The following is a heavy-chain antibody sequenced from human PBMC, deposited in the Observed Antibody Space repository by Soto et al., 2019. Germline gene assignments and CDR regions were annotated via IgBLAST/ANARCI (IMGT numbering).Heavy chain of an antibody. J-gene: IGHJ6*01. D-gene: IGHD2-21*02. Sequence: PSETLSLTCAVYGGFVSSGSYYWSWIRQPPGKGLEWIGEMSHSGGTHFNPSLKSRVTISVDTSKNQFSLKMSSVTAADTALYYCARVERWTAATDVDVLDFRGRGTTVTVSS. CDR1: GGFVSSGSYY. V-gene: IGHV4-61*01. CDR3: ARVERWTAATDVDVLDF. CDR2: MSHSGGT.